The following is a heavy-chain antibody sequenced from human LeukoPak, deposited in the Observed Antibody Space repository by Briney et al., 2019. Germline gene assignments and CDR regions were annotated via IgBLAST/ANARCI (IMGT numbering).Heavy chain of an antibody. Sequence: ASVKLSCKASGYTFSIYGISWVRQAPGQGLEWMGWINPSSGGTNYPKNPQGRVTMTRDTSLSTAYMELSGLRSGDTAVYYCARGVVAATFYYYRDVWDKGTTVPVSS. J-gene: IGHJ6*03. CDR1: GYTFSIYG. D-gene: IGHD2-15*01. V-gene: IGHV1-2*02. CDR3: ARGVVAATFYYYRDV. CDR2: INPSSGGT.